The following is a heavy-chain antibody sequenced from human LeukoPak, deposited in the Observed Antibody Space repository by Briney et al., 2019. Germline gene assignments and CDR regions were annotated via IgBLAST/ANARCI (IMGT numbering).Heavy chain of an antibody. Sequence: PGRSLRLSCAASGFIFDDYAMHWVRQAPGKGLVWVSRVNTDGSSTSYADSVKGRFTISRDNAKNTLYLQMNSLRADDTAVYFCARPSFGSHWYFDLWGRGTLVTVSS. D-gene: IGHD3-16*01. CDR3: ARPSFGSHWYFDL. V-gene: IGHV3-74*01. CDR2: VNTDGSST. J-gene: IGHJ2*01. CDR1: GFIFDDYA.